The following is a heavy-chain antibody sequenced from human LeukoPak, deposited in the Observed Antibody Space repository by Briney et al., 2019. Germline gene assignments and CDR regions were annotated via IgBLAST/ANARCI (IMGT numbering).Heavy chain of an antibody. CDR3: ASSGVVITSRHY. CDR1: GYSISSGYY. CDR2: IYHSGST. Sequence: SETLSLTCTVSGYSISSGYYWGWIRQPPGKGLEWIGSIYHSGSTYYNPSLKSRVTISVDTSKNQFSLKLSSVTAADTAVYYCASSGVVITSRHYWGQGTLVTVSS. V-gene: IGHV4-38-2*02. J-gene: IGHJ4*02. D-gene: IGHD3-3*01.